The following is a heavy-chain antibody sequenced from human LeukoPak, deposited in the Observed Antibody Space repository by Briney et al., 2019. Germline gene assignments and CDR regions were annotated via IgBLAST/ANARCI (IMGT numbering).Heavy chain of an antibody. V-gene: IGHV4-38-2*01. Sequence: SETLSLTCVVSGYPISSGYHWGWIRQPPGEGLEWIGSVYRSGSTYYNPSLKSRVTISVDTSKNQISLKVRSVTAADTAVYCWASENWVFDYWGQGILVTVSS. CDR3: ASENWVFDY. CDR1: GYPISSGYH. J-gene: IGHJ4*02. D-gene: IGHD7-27*01. CDR2: VYRSGST.